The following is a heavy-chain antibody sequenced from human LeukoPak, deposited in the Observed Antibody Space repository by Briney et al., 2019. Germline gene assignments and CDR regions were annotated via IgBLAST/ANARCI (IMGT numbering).Heavy chain of an antibody. CDR2: ISTSGTT. D-gene: IGHD3-3*01. CDR3: ARSWSGRVTAADI. J-gene: IGHJ3*02. CDR1: GGSMSNHY. Sequence: SETLSLTCSVSGGSMSNHYWTWIRQPAEKGLEWIGRISTSGTTGYNPSLKSRITMSIDTSKIQFSLRLTSVTAADTAVYFCARSWSGRVTAADIWGQGTKVTVSS. V-gene: IGHV4-4*07.